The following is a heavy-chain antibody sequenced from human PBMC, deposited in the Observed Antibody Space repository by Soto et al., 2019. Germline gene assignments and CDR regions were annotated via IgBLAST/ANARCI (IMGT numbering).Heavy chain of an antibody. CDR2: TGATGRTT. Sequence: GGSLRLSCAASGFTFNIYAMTWVRQAPGKGLEWVSTTGATGRTTYYSDSVRGRFTVSRDNSKNTLDLQMSNLRAEDTAVYYCATVHNTSRSFDYWGQGTLVTVSS. CDR3: ATVHNTSRSFDY. D-gene: IGHD1-20*01. V-gene: IGHV3-23*01. CDR1: GFTFNIYA. J-gene: IGHJ4*02.